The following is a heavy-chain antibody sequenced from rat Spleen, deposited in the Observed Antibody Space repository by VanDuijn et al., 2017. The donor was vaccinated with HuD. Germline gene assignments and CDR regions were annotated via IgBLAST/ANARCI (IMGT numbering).Heavy chain of an antibody. CDR2: MTYNGDT. V-gene: IGHV2-63*01. CDR1: GFSLINYN. Sequence: QVQLKESGPGLVQPSQTLSLTCTVAGFSLINYNVHWVRQPPGKGLEWMGRMTYNGDTSYNSALRSRLSISRDTSKSQVFLKMNSLQTEDTAMYFCARPSYWGQGVMVTVSS. CDR3: ARPSY. J-gene: IGHJ2*01.